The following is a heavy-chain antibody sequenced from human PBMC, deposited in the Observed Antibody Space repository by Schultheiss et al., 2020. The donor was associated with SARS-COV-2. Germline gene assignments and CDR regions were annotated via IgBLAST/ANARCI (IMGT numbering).Heavy chain of an antibody. J-gene: IGHJ3*02. Sequence: GGSLRLSCAASGFTFSSNYMSWVRQAPGKGLEWVGFIRSKAYGGTTEYAASVKDRFTISRDDSKSIAYLQMNSLKTEDTAVYYCTRDYYYDSSGHDAFDIWGQGTMVTVSS. D-gene: IGHD3-22*01. CDR2: IRSKAYGGTT. CDR1: GFTFSSNY. V-gene: IGHV3-49*04. CDR3: TRDYYYDSSGHDAFDI.